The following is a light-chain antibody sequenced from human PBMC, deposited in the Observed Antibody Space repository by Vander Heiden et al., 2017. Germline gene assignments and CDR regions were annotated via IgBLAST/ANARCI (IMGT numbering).Light chain of an antibody. CDR2: DAS. Sequence: ELVLTQSPATLSLSPAERSTLACRASPSVSNSLAWYPHQPGQAHQLLIYDASNRAAGIPATYSGSGSGTDLTLTISSREPEDFAVYYCQQRNYWPPEVTFGGGTKVEIK. CDR3: QQRNYWPPEVT. CDR1: PSVSNS. V-gene: IGKV3-11*01. J-gene: IGKJ4*01.